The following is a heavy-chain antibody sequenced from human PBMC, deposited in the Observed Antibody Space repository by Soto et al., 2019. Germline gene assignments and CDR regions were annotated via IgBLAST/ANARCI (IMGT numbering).Heavy chain of an antibody. Sequence: SGPTLVNPTQTLTLTCTFSGFSLSTSGVGVGWIRQPPGKALEWLALIYWNDDKRYSPSLKSRLTITKDTSKNQVVLTMTNMDPVDTAIYYCAHSAYDILTGYYSLFDYWGQGTLVTVSS. V-gene: IGHV2-5*01. CDR1: GFSLSTSGVG. D-gene: IGHD3-9*01. J-gene: IGHJ4*02. CDR3: AHSAYDILTGYYSLFDY. CDR2: IYWNDDK.